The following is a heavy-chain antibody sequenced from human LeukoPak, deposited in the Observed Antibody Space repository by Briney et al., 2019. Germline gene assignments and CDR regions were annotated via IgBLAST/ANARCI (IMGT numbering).Heavy chain of an antibody. V-gene: IGHV1-2*04. CDR2: INPNSGGT. Sequence: ASVKVSCKASGYTFTGYYMHWVRQAPGQGLEWMGWINPNSGGTNYAQKFQGWVTMTRDTSISTAYMELSRLRSDDTAVYYCARAALSMVVVVNDAFDIWGQGTMVTVSS. CDR1: GYTFTGYY. D-gene: IGHD3-22*01. J-gene: IGHJ3*02. CDR3: ARAALSMVVVVNDAFDI.